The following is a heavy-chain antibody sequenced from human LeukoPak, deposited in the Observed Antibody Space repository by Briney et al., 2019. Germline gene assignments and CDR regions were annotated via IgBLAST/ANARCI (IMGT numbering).Heavy chain of an antibody. J-gene: IGHJ4*02. V-gene: IGHV3-30-3*01. D-gene: IGHD3-10*01. Sequence: GRSLRLSCAASGFTFSSYAMHWVRQAPGKGLEWVAVISYDGSNKYYADSVKGRFTISRDNSKNTLYLQMNSLRAEDTAVYYCARELWFGERLTDFDYWGQGTLVTVSS. CDR2: ISYDGSNK. CDR1: GFTFSSYA. CDR3: ARELWFGERLTDFDY.